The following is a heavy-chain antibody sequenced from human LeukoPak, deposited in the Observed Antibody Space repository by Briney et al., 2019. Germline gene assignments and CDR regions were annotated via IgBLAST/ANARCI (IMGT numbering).Heavy chain of an antibody. J-gene: IGHJ4*02. CDR1: GFTFSSYS. CDR2: ISSSSSTI. CDR3: ARGWGGTSFDY. D-gene: IGHD3-16*01. Sequence: TGGSLRLSCAASGFTFSSYSMNWVRQAPGKGLEWVSYISSSSSTIYYADSVKGRFTISRDNAKNSLYLQMNSLRAEDTAVYYCARGWGGTSFDYWGQGTLVTVSS. V-gene: IGHV3-48*04.